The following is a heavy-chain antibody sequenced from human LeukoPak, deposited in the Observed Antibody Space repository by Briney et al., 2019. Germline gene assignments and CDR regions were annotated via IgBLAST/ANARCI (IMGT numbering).Heavy chain of an antibody. Sequence: EPSETLSLTCTVSGGSISSGGYYWSWIRQHPGKGLEWIGYIYYSGSTYYSPSLKSRVTISVDTSKNQFSLKLSSVTAADTAVYYCAREDFYYFDSSGYYLYWGQGTLATVSS. CDR1: GGSISSGGYY. CDR2: IYYSGST. V-gene: IGHV4-31*03. CDR3: AREDFYYFDSSGYYLY. D-gene: IGHD3-22*01. J-gene: IGHJ4*02.